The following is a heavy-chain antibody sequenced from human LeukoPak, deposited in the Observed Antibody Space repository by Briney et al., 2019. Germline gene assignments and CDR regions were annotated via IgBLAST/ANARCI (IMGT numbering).Heavy chain of an antibody. D-gene: IGHD4-17*01. J-gene: IGHJ2*01. CDR2: ISSSSSYI. V-gene: IGHV3-21*01. CDR3: AREDGDYGTADFDL. Sequence: GGSLRLSCAASGFTFSSYSMNWVRQAPGKGLEWVPSISSSSSYIYYADSVKGRFTMSRDNAKNSLYLQMNSLRAEDTAVYYCAREDGDYGTADFDLWGRGTLVTVSS. CDR1: GFTFSSYS.